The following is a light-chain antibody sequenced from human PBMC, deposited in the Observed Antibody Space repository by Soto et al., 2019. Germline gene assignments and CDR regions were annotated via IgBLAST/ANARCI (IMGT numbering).Light chain of an antibody. Sequence: EIVMTQSPATLSVSPGDRATLSCRASQSVSSSLAWYQQIPGQAPRLLIYDASTRATGIPARFGGSGSGTEFTLIISSLQSEDFAVYSCQQYNNWPPLTFGGGTKVDLK. V-gene: IGKV3-15*01. CDR3: QQYNNWPPLT. CDR2: DAS. J-gene: IGKJ4*01. CDR1: QSVSSS.